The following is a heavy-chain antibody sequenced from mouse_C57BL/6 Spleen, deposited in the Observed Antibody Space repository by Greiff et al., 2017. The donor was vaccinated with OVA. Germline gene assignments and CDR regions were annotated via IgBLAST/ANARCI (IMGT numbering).Heavy chain of an antibody. CDR1: GYTFTSYS. Sequence: QVQLQQPGAELVKPGASVKLSCKASGYTFTSYSMHWVKQRPGQGLEWIGMIHPNSGSTNYNEKFKSKATLTVDKSSSTAYMQLSSLTSEDSAVYYCARGHYGSSYYFDYWGQGTTLTVSS. J-gene: IGHJ2*01. CDR3: ARGHYGSSYYFDY. CDR2: IHPNSGST. V-gene: IGHV1-64*01. D-gene: IGHD1-1*01.